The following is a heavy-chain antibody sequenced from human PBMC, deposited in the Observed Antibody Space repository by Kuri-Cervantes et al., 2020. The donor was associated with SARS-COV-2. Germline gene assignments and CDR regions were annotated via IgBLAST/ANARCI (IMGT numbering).Heavy chain of an antibody. Sequence: ASVKVSCKASGYTFTGYYMHWVRQAPGQGLEWMGWINPNSSGTNYAQKFQGRVTMTRDTSIRTAYMELSRLRSDDTAVYYCARPHLAPDSNGLTPKNPPLLGGAFDIWGQGTMVTVSS. D-gene: IGHD3-22*01. J-gene: IGHJ3*02. CDR1: GYTFTGYY. V-gene: IGHV1-2*02. CDR3: ARPHLAPDSNGLTPKNPPLLGGAFDI. CDR2: INPNSSGT.